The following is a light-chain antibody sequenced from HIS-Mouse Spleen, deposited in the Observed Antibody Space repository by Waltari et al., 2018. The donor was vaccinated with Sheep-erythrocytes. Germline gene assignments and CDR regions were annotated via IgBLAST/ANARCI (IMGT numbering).Light chain of an antibody. J-gene: IGLJ1*01. V-gene: IGLV2-11*01. CDR2: DVS. CDR3: CSYAGSYNHV. Sequence: QSALTQPRSVSGSPGQSVTLSCTGTSSDVGGYNYVSWYQQHPGKAPKLMIYDVSKRPSGVPDRFSGSKSGNTASLTISGLQAEDEADYYCCSYAGSYNHVFATGTKLTVL. CDR1: SSDVGGYNY.